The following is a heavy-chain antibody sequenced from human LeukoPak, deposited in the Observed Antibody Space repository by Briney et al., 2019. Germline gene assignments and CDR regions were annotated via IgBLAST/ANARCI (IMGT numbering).Heavy chain of an antibody. Sequence: TGGSLRLSCAAPGFTFSSYEMNWVRQAPGKGLEWVSYISSSGSTIYYADSVKGRFTISRDNAKNSLYLQMNNLRAEDTAVYYCARNMSFVYWGQGTLVTVSS. V-gene: IGHV3-48*03. CDR1: GFTFSSYE. CDR2: ISSSGSTI. CDR3: ARNMSFVY. J-gene: IGHJ4*02. D-gene: IGHD2/OR15-2a*01.